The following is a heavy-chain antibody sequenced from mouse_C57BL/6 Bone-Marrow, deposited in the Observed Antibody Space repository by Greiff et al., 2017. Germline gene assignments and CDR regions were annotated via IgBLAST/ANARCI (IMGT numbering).Heavy chain of an antibody. CDR1: GFTFSDYY. J-gene: IGHJ1*03. CDR3: ARQRYYGSSYCYFDV. Sequence: EVKLVESGGGLVQPGGSLKLSCAASGFTFSDYYMYWVRQTPEKRLEWVAYISNGGGSTYYPDTVKGRFTISRDNAKNTLSLQMSRLKSEDTALYYCARQRYYGSSYCYFDVWGTGTTVTVSS. V-gene: IGHV5-12*01. CDR2: ISNGGGST. D-gene: IGHD1-1*01.